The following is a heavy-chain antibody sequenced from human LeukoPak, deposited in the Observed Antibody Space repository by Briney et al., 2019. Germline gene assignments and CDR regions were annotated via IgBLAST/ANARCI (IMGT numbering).Heavy chain of an antibody. CDR3: ARVRTICYFAY. CDR1: GGSISSYY. Sequence: PSETLSLTCTVSGGSISSYYWSWIRQPPGKGLEWIGCIYYSGSTNYNPSLKSRVTISVDTSKNQFSLKLSSVTAADAAVYYCARVRTICYFAYWGQGTLVTVSS. CDR2: IYYSGST. J-gene: IGHJ4*02. D-gene: IGHD4/OR15-4a*01. V-gene: IGHV4-59*01.